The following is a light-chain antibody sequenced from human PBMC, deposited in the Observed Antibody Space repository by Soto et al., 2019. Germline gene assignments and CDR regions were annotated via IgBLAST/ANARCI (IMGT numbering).Light chain of an antibody. CDR1: SSDVGSYNL. CDR2: EGN. V-gene: IGLV2-23*01. Sequence: QSVLTQPASVSGSPGQSITISCTGTSSDVGSYNLVSWYQQHPGEVPELMIYEGNKRPSGVSIRFSGSRSGNTASLTISGLQTEDEADYYCCSYSGDTTYVFGTGTKVTVL. CDR3: CSYSGDTTYV. J-gene: IGLJ1*01.